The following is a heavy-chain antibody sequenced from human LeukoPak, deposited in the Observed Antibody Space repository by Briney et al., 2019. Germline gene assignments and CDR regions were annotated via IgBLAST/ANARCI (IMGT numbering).Heavy chain of an antibody. V-gene: IGHV3-30-3*01. CDR1: GFTFSSYA. CDR3: ARGGYHAYYLDY. Sequence: GRPLRLSCAASGFTFSSYAMHWVRQAPGKGLEWVAVISYDGSNKYYADSVKGRFTISRDNSKNTLYLQMNSLRAEDTAVYYCARGGYHAYYLDYWGQGSLVTVSS. CDR2: ISYDGSNK. J-gene: IGHJ4*02. D-gene: IGHD5-18*01.